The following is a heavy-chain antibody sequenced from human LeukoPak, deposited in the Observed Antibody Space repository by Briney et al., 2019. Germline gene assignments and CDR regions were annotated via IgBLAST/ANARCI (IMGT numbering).Heavy chain of an antibody. Sequence: PGGSLRLSCAASEFIVSINYMTWVRQAPGKGLEWVSYISSSSSTIYYADSVKGRFTISRDNAKNSLYLQMNSLRAEDTAVYYCAREGDSSGWYFYYMDVWGKGTTVTVSS. CDR2: ISSSSSTI. J-gene: IGHJ6*03. V-gene: IGHV3-48*01. CDR3: AREGDSSGWYFYYMDV. CDR1: EFIVSINY. D-gene: IGHD6-19*01.